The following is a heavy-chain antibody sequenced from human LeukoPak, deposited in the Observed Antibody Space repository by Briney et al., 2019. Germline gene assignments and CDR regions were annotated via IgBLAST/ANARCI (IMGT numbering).Heavy chain of an antibody. CDR2: IIPIFGTA. CDR1: GGTFSSYA. J-gene: IGHJ4*02. Sequence: GASVKVSCKASGGTFSSYAISWVRQAPGQGLEWMGGIIPIFGTANYAQKLQGRVTMTTDTPTSTAYMELRSLRSDDTAVYYCARESIYYDSSGYYLSPFDYWGQGTLVTVSS. D-gene: IGHD3-22*01. CDR3: ARESIYYDSSGYYLSPFDY. V-gene: IGHV1-69*05.